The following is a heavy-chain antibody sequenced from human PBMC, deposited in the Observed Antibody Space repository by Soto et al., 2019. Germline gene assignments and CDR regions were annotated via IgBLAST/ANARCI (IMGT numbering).Heavy chain of an antibody. Sequence: VSVEVSCKASGYTNASYYMHWLRQENGQGLEWMGIINPSGGSTSYAQKFQGRVTMTRDTSTSTVYMELSSLRSEDTAVYYCARDRQVVPAAMLDYWGQGTLVTVSS. CDR3: ARDRQVVPAAMLDY. J-gene: IGHJ4*02. D-gene: IGHD2-2*01. CDR1: GYTNASYY. CDR2: INPSGGST. V-gene: IGHV1-46*01.